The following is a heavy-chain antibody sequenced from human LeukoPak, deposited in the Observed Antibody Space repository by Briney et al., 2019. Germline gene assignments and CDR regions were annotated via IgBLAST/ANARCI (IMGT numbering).Heavy chain of an antibody. CDR2: ISGSAGST. CDR3: ARASSWETFDY. D-gene: IGHD6-13*01. Sequence: GGSLRLSCAASGFTFSNYAMSWVRQAPGRGLEWVSTISGSAGSTYYADSVKGRFTVSRANSKNTLYLQMNSLRAEDTAVYYCARASSWETFDYWGQGTLVTVSS. CDR1: GFTFSNYA. V-gene: IGHV3-23*01. J-gene: IGHJ4*02.